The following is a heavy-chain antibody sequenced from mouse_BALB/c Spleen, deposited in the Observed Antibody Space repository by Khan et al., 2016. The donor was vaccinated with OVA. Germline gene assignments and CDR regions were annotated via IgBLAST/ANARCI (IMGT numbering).Heavy chain of an antibody. Sequence: VQLQQSGPELVKPGASVKMSCTASGYTFTSSVIHWVRQKSGQGLDWIGYFYPFNDGTTYNEKFEGKATLTSDTSSSTAYMERSSLTSEEPAVYYCARNDRYGVYFDSWGRGTTLTVSS. CDR2: FYPFNDGT. CDR3: ARNDRYGVYFDS. D-gene: IGHD2-14*01. J-gene: IGHJ2*01. V-gene: IGHV1S136*01. CDR1: GYTFTSSV.